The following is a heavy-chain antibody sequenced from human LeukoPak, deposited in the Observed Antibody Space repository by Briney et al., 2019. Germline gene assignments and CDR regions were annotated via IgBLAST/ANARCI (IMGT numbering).Heavy chain of an antibody. Sequence: GGSLRLSCAPSGLTFSSDAIDWVRQAPGMGLEYVSAISAKGARTYYANSVKGRFTISRDNSKNTVYLQLGSLRREDKAVYYCAGGAWSSSSWRGFDSWGQGTLVTVSS. CDR1: GLTFSSDA. D-gene: IGHD6-6*01. V-gene: IGHV3-64*01. CDR3: AGGAWSSSSWRGFDS. CDR2: ISAKGART. J-gene: IGHJ4*02.